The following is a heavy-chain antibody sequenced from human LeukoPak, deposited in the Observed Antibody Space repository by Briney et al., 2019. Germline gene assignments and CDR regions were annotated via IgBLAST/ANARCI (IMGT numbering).Heavy chain of an antibody. J-gene: IGHJ6*03. CDR3: ARDRRYYYYMDV. CDR2: IYYSGST. Sequence: SETLSLTCTVSGGSISSSSYYWGWIRQPPGKGREWIGSIYYSGSTYYNPSLKSRVTISVDTSKNQFSLKLSSVTAADTAVYYCARDRRYYYYMDVWGKGTTVTVSS. V-gene: IGHV4-39*07. CDR1: GGSISSSSYY.